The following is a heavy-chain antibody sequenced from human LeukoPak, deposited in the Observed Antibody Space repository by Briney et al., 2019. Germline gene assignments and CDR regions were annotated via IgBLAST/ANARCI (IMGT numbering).Heavy chain of an antibody. J-gene: IGHJ5*02. V-gene: IGHV5-51*01. CDR3: ARLPELDLPFNWFDP. CDR1: GYSFTSYW. CDR2: IYPGDSDT. D-gene: IGHD1-1*01. Sequence: GGSLEISCKGSGYSFTSYWIGWGRQVPGKGLEWMGIIYPGDSDTRYSPSFQAQVTISADKSISTAYLQWSSLEASDTAMYYCARLPELDLPFNWFDPWGQGTLVTVSS.